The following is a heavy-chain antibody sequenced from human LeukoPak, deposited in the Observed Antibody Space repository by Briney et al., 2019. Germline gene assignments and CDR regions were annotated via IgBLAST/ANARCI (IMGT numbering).Heavy chain of an antibody. J-gene: IGHJ4*02. CDR3: ATFHRRIVRGSFIILDY. CDR1: GGSISSGSYY. CDR2: IYTSGST. Sequence: SETLSLTCTVSGGSISSGSYYWSWIRQPAGKGLEWIGRIYTSGSTNYNPSLKSRVTISVDTSKTRFSLKLTSVTAADTAVYYCATFHRRIVRGSFIILDYWGQGSLVAVSS. D-gene: IGHD3-10*01. V-gene: IGHV4-61*02.